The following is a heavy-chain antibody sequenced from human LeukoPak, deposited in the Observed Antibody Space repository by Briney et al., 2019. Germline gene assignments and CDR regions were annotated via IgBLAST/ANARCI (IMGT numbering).Heavy chain of an antibody. CDR2: IHYSGST. V-gene: IGHV4-59*01. CDR3: ARDYGGYGGLTGYFDY. D-gene: IGHD5-12*01. J-gene: IGHJ4*02. CDR1: GGSISSDY. Sequence: PSETLSLTCTVSGGSISSDYWSWIRQPPGKGLGWIGYIHYSGSTNHNPSLESRVTISVDTSKKQFSLRLTSVTAADTAVYYCARDYGGYGGLTGYFDYWGQGTLVTVSS.